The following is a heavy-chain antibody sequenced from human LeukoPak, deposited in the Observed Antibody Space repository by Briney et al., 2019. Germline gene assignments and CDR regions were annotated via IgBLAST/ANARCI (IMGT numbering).Heavy chain of an antibody. V-gene: IGHV3-21*01. CDR2: ISSSSNNK. CDR3: VRLRLRLREGYYYYYGMDV. J-gene: IGHJ6*02. CDR1: GFTFSNYN. Sequence: GGSLRLSCAASGFTFSNYNMNWVRQAPGKGLEWVSSISSSSNNKRYADSVKGRFTISRDNGNNSLYLQVNGLRAEDTAIYYRVRLRLRLREGYYYYYGMDVWGQGTTVIVSS.